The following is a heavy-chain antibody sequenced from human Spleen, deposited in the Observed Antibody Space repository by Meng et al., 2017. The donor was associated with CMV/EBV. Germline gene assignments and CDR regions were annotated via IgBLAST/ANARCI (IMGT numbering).Heavy chain of an antibody. Sequence: FRNYYWSWISQPPGKGLEWIGEINHSGGTNYNPSLESRVTISLDTSKNQFSLKLNSVTAADTAIYYCARGRVLPSTLFGRKGNWFDPWGQGALVTVSS. CDR1: FRNYY. CDR3: ARGRVLPSTLFGRKGNWFDP. V-gene: IGHV4-34*01. J-gene: IGHJ5*02. D-gene: IGHD2/OR15-2a*01. CDR2: INHSGGT.